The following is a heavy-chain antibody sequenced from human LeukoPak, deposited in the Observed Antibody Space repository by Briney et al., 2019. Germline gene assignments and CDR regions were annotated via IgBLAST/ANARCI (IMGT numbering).Heavy chain of an antibody. J-gene: IGHJ4*02. CDR3: ANSANYGGNSGYFDY. V-gene: IGHV4-39*01. CDR2: IYYSGST. D-gene: IGHD4-23*01. Sequence: SETLSLTCTVSGGSISSSSYYWGWIRQPPGKGLEWIGSIYYSGSTYYNPSLKSRVSIPVDTSKNQFSLKLSSVTAADTAVYYCANSANYGGNSGYFDYWGQGTLVTVSS. CDR1: GGSISSSSYY.